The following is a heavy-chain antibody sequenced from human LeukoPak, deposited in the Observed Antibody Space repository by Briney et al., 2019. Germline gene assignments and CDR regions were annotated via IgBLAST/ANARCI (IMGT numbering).Heavy chain of an antibody. D-gene: IGHD1-26*01. J-gene: IGHJ4*02. CDR2: IIPIFGAA. CDR1: GGTFSTNA. Sequence: GASVKVSCKASGGTFSTNAISWVRQAPGQGLEWMATIIPIFGAANYAPKFQGRVSITADESTSTAYMELSSLRSEDTAVYYCAKEGGSYYPFDYWGQGTLVTVSS. CDR3: AKEGGSYYPFDY. V-gene: IGHV1-69*13.